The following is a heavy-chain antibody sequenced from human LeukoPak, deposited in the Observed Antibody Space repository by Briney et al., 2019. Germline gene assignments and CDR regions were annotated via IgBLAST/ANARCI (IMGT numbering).Heavy chain of an antibody. CDR2: ISTSGSTT. V-gene: IGHV3-48*03. CDR1: GFTFSSYA. J-gene: IGHJ4*02. CDR3: ARGAMHVFDY. Sequence: GGSLRLSCAGSGFTFSSYAMSWVRLAPGKGLEGVSCISTSGSTTYYADSVKGRFTISRDNAKNSLFLQMTTLTVEDTAVYYCARGAMHVFDYWGQGTPVTVSS. D-gene: IGHD2-2*01.